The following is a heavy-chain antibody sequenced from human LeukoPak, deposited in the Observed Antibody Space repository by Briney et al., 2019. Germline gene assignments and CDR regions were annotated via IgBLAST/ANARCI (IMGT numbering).Heavy chain of an antibody. CDR2: ISSGGSVM. V-gene: IGHV3-48*01. CDR1: GYTFSDYT. J-gene: IGHJ4*02. CDR3: TRDLEY. Sequence: GGSLRLSCGASGYTFSDYTMNWVRQAPGKGPEWISYISSGGSVMHYADSVRGRFTISRDNVENSLYLQMNSLRVEDTAVYYCTRDLEYWGQGVLVTVSS.